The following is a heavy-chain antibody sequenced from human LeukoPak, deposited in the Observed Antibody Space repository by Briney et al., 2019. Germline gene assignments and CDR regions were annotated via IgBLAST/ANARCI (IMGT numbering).Heavy chain of an antibody. CDR2: ISFGGSHI. CDR3: ARDFGMTPRYFDL. V-gene: IGHV3-21*01. J-gene: IGHJ2*01. D-gene: IGHD3-10*01. Sequence: GGSLRLSCAASGFNFGSYSMNWVRQAPGKGLEWVSSISFGGSHIYYPDSLKGRFAISRDNAKNSLYLQMDSLRAEDTALYYCARDFGMTPRYFDLWGRGTLVTVSS. CDR1: GFNFGSYS.